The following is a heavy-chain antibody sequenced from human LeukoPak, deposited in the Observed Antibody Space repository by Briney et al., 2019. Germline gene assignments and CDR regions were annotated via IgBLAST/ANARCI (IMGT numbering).Heavy chain of an antibody. J-gene: IGHJ6*03. D-gene: IGHD2-15*01. CDR3: ARGRRYCSGGSCYPYYYYYMDV. CDR2: INPNRWGT. Sequence: ASVTVSCKASLYTFTSYYMHGVGQAPARGGSGVGWINPNRWGTHFAQKFQGRVTMTRDTYISTAYMELSSLRSEDTAVYYCARGRRYCSGGSCYPYYYYYMDVWGKGTTVTISS. V-gene: IGHV1-2*02. CDR1: LYTFTSYY.